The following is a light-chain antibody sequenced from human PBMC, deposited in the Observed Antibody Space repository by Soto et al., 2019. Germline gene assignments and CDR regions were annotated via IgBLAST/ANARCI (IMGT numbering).Light chain of an antibody. V-gene: IGLV2-14*01. Sequence: QPASLSGSPGQSITISCTGTSSDVGGYNYVSWFQQHPGKAPKLMIYEVSNRPSGVSNRFSGSKSANTASLTISGLQAEDEAEYYCSSYTRSSTWVFGGGTKLTVL. CDR1: SSDVGGYNY. CDR3: SSYTRSSTWV. J-gene: IGLJ3*02. CDR2: EVS.